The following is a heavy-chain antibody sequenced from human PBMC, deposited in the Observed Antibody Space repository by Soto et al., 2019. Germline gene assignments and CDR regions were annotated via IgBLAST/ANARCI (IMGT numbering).Heavy chain of an antibody. D-gene: IGHD4-17*01. CDR2: IRSKANSYAT. J-gene: IGHJ6*02. CDR3: TRHPTLDYGGPIRGYYYGMDV. CDR1: GFTFSGSA. V-gene: IGHV3-73*01. Sequence: PGGSLRLSCAASGFTFSGSAMRWVRQASGKGLEWVGRIRSKANSYATAYAASVKGRFTISRDDSKNTAYLQMNSLKTEDTAVYYCTRHPTLDYGGPIRGYYYGMDVWGQGTTVTVSS.